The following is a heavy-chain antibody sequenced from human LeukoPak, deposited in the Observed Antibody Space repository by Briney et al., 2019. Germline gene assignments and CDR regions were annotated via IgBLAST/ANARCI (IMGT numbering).Heavy chain of an antibody. CDR2: INPNSGT. J-gene: IGHJ4*02. CDR1: GYTFSGYY. Sequence: ASVKVSCKASGYTFSGYYIHWVRLGPGQGLEWMGWINPNSGTNYAQNFQGRVTMTRDTSISTAYMELSRLRSDDTAVYYCARVYGDHYGSGVVDYWGQGTLVTISS. D-gene: IGHD3-10*01. V-gene: IGHV1-2*02. CDR3: ARVYGDHYGSGVVDY.